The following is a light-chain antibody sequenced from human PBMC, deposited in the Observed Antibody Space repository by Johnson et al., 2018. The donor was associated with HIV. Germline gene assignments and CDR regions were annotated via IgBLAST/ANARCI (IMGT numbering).Light chain of an antibody. J-gene: IGLJ1*01. CDR2: EKN. CDR3: GTWDSSLSAHYV. V-gene: IGLV1-51*02. Sequence: HSVLTQPPSVSAAPGQKVTISCSGSSSNVGNNYVSWYQQFPGTAPKLLIYEKNKRPSWIPDRFSASKSGTSATLAITGLQTGDEADYYCGTWDSSLSAHYVFGTGTKVTVL. CDR1: SSNVGNNY.